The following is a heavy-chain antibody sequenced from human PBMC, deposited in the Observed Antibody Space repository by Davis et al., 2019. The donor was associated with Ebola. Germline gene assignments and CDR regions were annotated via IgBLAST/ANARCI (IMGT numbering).Heavy chain of an antibody. CDR2: INPNSGGT. CDR1: GYTFTTYG. CDR3: ARVSDTVTTFDY. J-gene: IGHJ4*02. D-gene: IGHD4-17*01. Sequence: ASVKVSCKASGYTFTTYGISWVRQAPGQGLEWMGWINPNSGGTNYAQKFQGRVTMTRDTSISTAYMEVSRLRSDDTAVYYCARVSDTVTTFDYWGQGTLVTVSS. V-gene: IGHV1-2*02.